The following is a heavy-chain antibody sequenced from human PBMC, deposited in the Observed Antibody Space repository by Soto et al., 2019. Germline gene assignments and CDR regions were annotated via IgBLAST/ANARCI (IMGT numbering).Heavy chain of an antibody. CDR3: ARNRGWDTLDY. V-gene: IGHV3-7*01. CDR1: GFTFSSYW. CDR2: IKEDGSEK. Sequence: GGSLRLSCAASGFTFSSYWMYWVRQAPGKGLETVANIKEDGSEKTYVDSVKGRFTISRDNAKNSLYLEMDSLRAEDMAVYYCARNRGWDTLDYWGQGTLVTVSS. D-gene: IGHD6-19*01. J-gene: IGHJ4*02.